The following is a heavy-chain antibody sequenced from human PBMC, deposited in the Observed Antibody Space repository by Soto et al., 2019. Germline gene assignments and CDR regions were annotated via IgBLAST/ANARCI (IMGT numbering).Heavy chain of an antibody. CDR1: GGSVSSGSYY. D-gene: IGHD6-13*01. J-gene: IGHJ6*02. Sequence: SETLSLTCTVSGGSVSSGSYYWSWIRQPPGKGLECIEYIYYSGSTNYNPSLKSRVTISVDTSKNQFSLKLNSVTPEDTAVYYCARDRGSSHPYYYYGMDVWGQGTTVTVSS. V-gene: IGHV4-61*01. CDR2: IYYSGST. CDR3: ARDRGSSHPYYYYGMDV.